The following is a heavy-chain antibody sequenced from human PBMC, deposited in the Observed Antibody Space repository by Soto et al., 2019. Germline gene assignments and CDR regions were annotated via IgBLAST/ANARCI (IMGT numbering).Heavy chain of an antibody. Sequence: QVQLVQSGAEVKKPGASVKVSCKASGYTFTSYDISWVRQATGPGLEWMGWMNPNSGNTGFAQKFQSRVTMTRNTSISTAYMELSSLRSAETAVYYCPREGARYGMDVWGQGTAVTVSS. J-gene: IGHJ6*02. V-gene: IGHV1-8*01. D-gene: IGHD3-16*01. CDR3: PREGARYGMDV. CDR1: GYTFTSYD. CDR2: MNPNSGNT.